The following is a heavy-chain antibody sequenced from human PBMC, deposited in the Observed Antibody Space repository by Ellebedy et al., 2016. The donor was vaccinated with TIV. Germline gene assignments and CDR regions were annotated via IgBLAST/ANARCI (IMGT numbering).Heavy chain of an antibody. D-gene: IGHD3-10*01. CDR3: AKESGFGSEGLDS. Sequence: GDSLKISXTASGFSFDAYTMHWVRHVPGKGLGWVSLITWDGSDTFYADSVRGRFTISRDNIKNSLYLQMDSLKTEDAALYYCAKESGFGSEGLDSWGRGSLVTVSS. CDR1: GFSFDAYT. V-gene: IGHV3-43*01. CDR2: ITWDGSDT. J-gene: IGHJ4*02.